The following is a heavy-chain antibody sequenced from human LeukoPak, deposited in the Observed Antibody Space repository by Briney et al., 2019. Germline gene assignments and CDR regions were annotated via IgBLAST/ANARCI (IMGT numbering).Heavy chain of an antibody. V-gene: IGHV4-59*01. CDR3: ARGSRELYYFDY. D-gene: IGHD1-7*01. CDR1: GGSLCSYY. J-gene: IGHJ4*02. Sequence: SETLSLPCTLSGGSLCSYYWSWIRQPPGKGLMWFGYIYYSGSTKYNTSLKSRVTISVDASKTQFSLTLNSVTTADTAVYYCARGSRELYYFDYGGQGTLVTVSS. CDR2: IYYSGST.